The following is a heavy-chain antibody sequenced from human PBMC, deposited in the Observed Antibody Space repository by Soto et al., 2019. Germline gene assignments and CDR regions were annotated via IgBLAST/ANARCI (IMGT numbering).Heavy chain of an antibody. V-gene: IGHV4-31*03. Sequence: QVQLQESGPGLVKPSQTLSLTCTVSGGSTSSGGYYWSWIRQHPGKGLGWIGYIYYSGSTYYNPSLMRRVTISVDTSKNQFSLKLSSVTAADTPVYYCARRPSSYCSGASCYSAGDALDFWGQGTMVTVSS. CDR1: GGSTSSGGYY. CDR3: ARRPSSYCSGASCYSAGDALDF. CDR2: IYYSGST. D-gene: IGHD2-15*01. J-gene: IGHJ3*01.